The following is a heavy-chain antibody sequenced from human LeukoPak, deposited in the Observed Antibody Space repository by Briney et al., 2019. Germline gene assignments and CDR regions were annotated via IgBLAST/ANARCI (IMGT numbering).Heavy chain of an antibody. Sequence: PGGSLRLSCAASGFTFSSYSMNWVRQAPGKGLEWVSSISSSSSYIYYTDSVKGRFTISRDNAKNSLYLQMNSLRAEDTAVYYCARDWRVERGPFDYWGQGTLVTVSS. CDR3: ARDWRVERGPFDY. D-gene: IGHD3-3*01. CDR2: ISSSSSYI. V-gene: IGHV3-21*01. CDR1: GFTFSSYS. J-gene: IGHJ4*02.